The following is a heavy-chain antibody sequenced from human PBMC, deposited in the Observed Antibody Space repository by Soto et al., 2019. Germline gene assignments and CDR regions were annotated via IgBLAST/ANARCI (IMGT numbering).Heavy chain of an antibody. J-gene: IGHJ4*02. CDR1: GFTFSSYS. D-gene: IGHD1-26*01. CDR3: ARDGPPGSYSGY. V-gene: IGHV3-21*01. CDR2: ISSSSSYI. Sequence: PGGSLRLSCAASGFTFSSYSMNWVRQAPGKGLEWVSSISSSSSYIYYADSVKGRFTISRDNAKNSLYLQMNSLRAEDTAVYYCARDGPPGSYSGYWGQGTLVTVSS.